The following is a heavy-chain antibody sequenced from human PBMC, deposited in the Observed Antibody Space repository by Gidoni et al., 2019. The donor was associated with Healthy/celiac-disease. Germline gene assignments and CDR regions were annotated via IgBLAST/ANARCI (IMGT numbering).Heavy chain of an antibody. V-gene: IGHV4-39*01. CDR1: GGSNSSSSHY. CDR2: IYYSGST. Sequence: QLQLQESGPGLVKPSETLSLTCTVSGGSNSSSSHYWGWIRQPPGKGLEWIGSIYYSGSTYYNPSLKSRVTISVDTSKNQFSLKLSSVTAADTAVYYCARQGGGSYYYGSGSYVWFDPWGQGTLVTVSS. CDR3: ARQGGGSYYYGSGSYVWFDP. D-gene: IGHD3-10*01. J-gene: IGHJ5*02.